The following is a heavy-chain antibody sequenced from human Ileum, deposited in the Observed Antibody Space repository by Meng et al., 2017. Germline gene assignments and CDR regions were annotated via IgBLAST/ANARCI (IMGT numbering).Heavy chain of an antibody. CDR1: GVSISRGFYH. CDR3: ARDRFSSGSSNWFDP. CDR2: IYYSGTI. J-gene: IGHJ5*02. V-gene: IGHV4-31*03. D-gene: IGHD3-10*01. Sequence: QVQLPESCPGLVKPSQTLSLTCTVSGVSISRGFYHWNWIRQHPGKGLEWIGSIYYSGTIYYNPSLKSRVTISLDTSKNQFSLNLSSVTAADTAVYYCARDRFSSGSSNWFDPWGQGTLVTVSS.